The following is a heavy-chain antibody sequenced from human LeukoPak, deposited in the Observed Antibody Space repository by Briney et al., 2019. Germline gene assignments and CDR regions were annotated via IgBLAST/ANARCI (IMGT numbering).Heavy chain of an antibody. J-gene: IGHJ4*02. CDR2: IIPIFGTT. CDR1: GGTFNSYA. Sequence: SVKVSCKASGGTFNSYAISWVRQAPGQGLEWMGGIIPIFGTTNYARKFRGRVTLTAEKSTRTGYMERSSLRSGDTAVYYWAKDDGSSDPPHVDYWGPGTLVTVSS. V-gene: IGHV1-69*06. CDR3: AKDDGSSDPPHVDY. D-gene: IGHD3-10*01.